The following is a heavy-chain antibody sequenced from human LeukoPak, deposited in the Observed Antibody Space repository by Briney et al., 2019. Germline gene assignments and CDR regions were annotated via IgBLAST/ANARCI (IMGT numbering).Heavy chain of an antibody. J-gene: IGHJ4*02. CDR3: ALIVVVVSGLAPNDY. CDR2: LNPEDGET. D-gene: IGHD2-21*02. CDR1: GYTFTDYH. V-gene: IGHV1-69-2*01. Sequence: ASVKVSCKASGYTFTDYHINWLQQAPGKGLEWMGRLNPEDGETTFSEKFQGRVALTADPSTDTVYMEMTSLRSEDTAVYYCALIVVVVSGLAPNDYWGQGTLVAVSS.